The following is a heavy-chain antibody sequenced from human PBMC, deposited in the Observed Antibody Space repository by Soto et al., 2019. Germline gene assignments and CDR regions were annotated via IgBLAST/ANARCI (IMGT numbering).Heavy chain of an antibody. CDR1: GFTFSSYW. V-gene: IGHV3-7*01. CDR2: IKQDGSEK. D-gene: IGHD2-15*01. Sequence: LRLSCAASGFTFSSYWMSCVRQAPGKGLEWVANIKQDGSEKYYVDSVKGRFTISRDNAKNSLYLQMNSLRAEDTAVYYCATTCSGGSCYTFYYYYYMDVWGKGTTVTVSS. J-gene: IGHJ6*03. CDR3: ATTCSGGSCYTFYYYYYMDV.